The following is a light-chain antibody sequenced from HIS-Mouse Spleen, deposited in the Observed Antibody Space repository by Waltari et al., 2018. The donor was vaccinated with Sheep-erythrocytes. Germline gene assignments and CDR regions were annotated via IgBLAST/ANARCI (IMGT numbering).Light chain of an antibody. CDR1: QSLVHSDGNTY. V-gene: IGKV2-30*02. Sequence: DVVMTQSPLSLPVTLGQPASISCRSSQSLVHSDGNTYLNWFQQRPGQSPRRLIYKVSNRDSGVPDRFSGSGLGTDFTLKISRVEAEDVGVYYCMQGTHWWTFGQGTKVEIK. J-gene: IGKJ1*01. CDR2: KVS. CDR3: MQGTHWWT.